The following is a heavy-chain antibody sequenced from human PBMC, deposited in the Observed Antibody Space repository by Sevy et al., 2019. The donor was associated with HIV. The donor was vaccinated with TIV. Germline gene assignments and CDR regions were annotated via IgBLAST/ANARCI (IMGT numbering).Heavy chain of an antibody. Sequence: SETLSLTCTVSGGSISSSSYYWGWIRQPPGKGLEWIGSIYYSGSTYYNPSLKSRVTITVDTSKNQFSLKLSSVTAADTAVYYCASQPESITGTSTHWGQGTLVTVSS. CDR1: GGSISSSSYY. CDR2: IYYSGST. J-gene: IGHJ4*02. CDR3: ASQPESITGTSTH. D-gene: IGHD1-20*01. V-gene: IGHV4-39*01.